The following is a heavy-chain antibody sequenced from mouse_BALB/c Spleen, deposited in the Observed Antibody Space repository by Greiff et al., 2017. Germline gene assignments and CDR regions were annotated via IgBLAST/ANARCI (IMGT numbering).Heavy chain of an antibody. CDR1: GYTFTEYI. Sequence: QVQLQQSGAGLVKPGASVKLSCKASGYTFTEYIIHWVKQRSGQGLEWIGWFYPGSGSIKYNEKFKDKATLTADKSSSTVYMELSRLSSEDSAVYFCARHEDRYGPFDYWGQGTTLTVSS. V-gene: IGHV1-62-2*01. D-gene: IGHD2-10*02. J-gene: IGHJ2*01. CDR3: ARHEDRYGPFDY. CDR2: FYPGSGSI.